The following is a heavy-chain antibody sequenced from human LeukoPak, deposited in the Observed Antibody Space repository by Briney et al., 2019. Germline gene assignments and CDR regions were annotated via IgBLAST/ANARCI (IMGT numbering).Heavy chain of an antibody. J-gene: IGHJ5*02. V-gene: IGHV4-34*01. Sequence: SETLSLTCTVSGGSISSYYWSWIRQPAGKGLEWIGEINHSGSTNYNPSLKSRVTISVDTSKNQFSLKLSSVTAADTAVYYCARGGGWYENWFDPWGQGTLVTVSS. CDR1: GGSISSYY. CDR3: ARGGGWYENWFDP. CDR2: INHSGST. D-gene: IGHD6-19*01.